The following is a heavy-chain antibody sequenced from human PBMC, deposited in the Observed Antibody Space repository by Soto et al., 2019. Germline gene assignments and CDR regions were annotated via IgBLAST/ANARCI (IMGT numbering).Heavy chain of an antibody. CDR1: GFTFSSYG. Sequence: GGSLRLSCAASGFTFSSYGMHWVRQAPGKGLEWVAVIWYDGSNKYYADSVKGRFTISRDNSKNTLYLQMNSLRAEDTAVYYCARDRREYSYYYGMDVWGQGTTVTVSS. CDR3: ARDRREYSYYYGMDV. V-gene: IGHV3-33*01. J-gene: IGHJ6*02. D-gene: IGHD4-4*01. CDR2: IWYDGSNK.